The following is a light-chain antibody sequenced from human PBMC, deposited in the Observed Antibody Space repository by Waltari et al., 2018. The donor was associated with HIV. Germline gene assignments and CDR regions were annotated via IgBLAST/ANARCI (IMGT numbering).Light chain of an antibody. CDR2: DVS. J-gene: IGLJ2*01. CDR1: SSDVGGYNY. CDR3: SSYTSNSTPV. Sequence: QSALTQPASVSGSPGQSITISCTGTSSDVGGYNYVSWYQQYPGKAPKLMIYDVSNRPSGVSNRFSGSQSGNTASLTISGLQAEDEADYYCSSYTSNSTPVFGGGTKLTVL. V-gene: IGLV2-14*03.